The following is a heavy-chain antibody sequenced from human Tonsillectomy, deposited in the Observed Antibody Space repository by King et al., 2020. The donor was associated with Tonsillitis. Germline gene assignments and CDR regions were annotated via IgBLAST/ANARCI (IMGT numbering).Heavy chain of an antibody. CDR1: GFTFSTYA. CDR2: ISGSGGST. J-gene: IGHJ4*02. D-gene: IGHD5-18*01. CDR3: AKDRSPRGYTYSYLDY. V-gene: IGHV3-23*04. Sequence: VQLVESGGGMVQPGGSLRPYCAASGFTFSTYAMSWVRQAPGKGMEWVSAISGSGGSTYYADSVRGRFTISRDNSKNKLYLQMNSLRAEDTAVYYCAKDRSPRGYTYSYLDYWGQGTLVTVSS.